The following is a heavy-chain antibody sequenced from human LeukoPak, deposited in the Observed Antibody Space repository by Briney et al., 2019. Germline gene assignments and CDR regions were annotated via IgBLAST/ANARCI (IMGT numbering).Heavy chain of an antibody. V-gene: IGHV4-61*05. J-gene: IGHJ5*02. D-gene: IGHD3-22*01. CDR2: IYYSGST. CDR1: GGPISSSSYY. Sequence: SETLSLTCTVSGGPISSSSYYWGWIRQPPGKGLGWIGYIYYSGSTNYNPSLKSRVTISVDTSKNQFSLKLSSVTAADTAVYYCARRSDSSGTWGQGTLVTVSS. CDR3: ARRSDSSGT.